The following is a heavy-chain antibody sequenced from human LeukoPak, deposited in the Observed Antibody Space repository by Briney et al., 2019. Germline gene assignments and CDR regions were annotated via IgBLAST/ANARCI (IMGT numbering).Heavy chain of an antibody. Sequence: PGRSLRLSCAASGFTFDDYAMHWVRQAPGKGLEWVSGISWNSGSIGYADSVKGRFTISRDNAKNSLYLQMNSLRAEDTAVYYCARVGSGYYDSSGSAGNAIDYWGQGTLVTVSS. V-gene: IGHV3-9*01. CDR3: ARVGSGYYDSSGSAGNAIDY. J-gene: IGHJ4*02. D-gene: IGHD3-22*01. CDR1: GFTFDDYA. CDR2: ISWNSGSI.